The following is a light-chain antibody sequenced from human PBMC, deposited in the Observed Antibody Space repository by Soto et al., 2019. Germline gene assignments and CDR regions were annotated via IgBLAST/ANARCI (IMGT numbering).Light chain of an antibody. J-gene: IGKJ1*01. Sequence: SVLTHSPTTLSLSPGKRSNLSCRASQNISSYLIWYQKKNGKAPRLLIYDVSNRATGILARLSGSGYGTDLSITISSIQTEDFEVYYCQQRSHQPRTFGQGTKVDIK. CDR2: DVS. CDR1: QNISSY. V-gene: IGKV3-11*01. CDR3: QQRSHQPRT.